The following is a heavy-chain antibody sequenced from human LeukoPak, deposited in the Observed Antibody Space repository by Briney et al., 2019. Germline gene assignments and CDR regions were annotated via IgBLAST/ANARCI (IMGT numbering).Heavy chain of an antibody. CDR1: GFTFSSYA. D-gene: IGHD5-18*01. CDR3: AKDKMRIQLWFFDY. V-gene: IGHV3-23*01. J-gene: IGHJ4*02. CDR2: ISGSGGST. Sequence: GGSLRLSCAASGFTFSSYAMSWVRQAPGEGLEWVSAISGSGGSTYYADSVKGRFTISRDNSKNTLYLQMYSLRAENTAVYYCAKDKMRIQLWFFDYWGQGTLVTVSS.